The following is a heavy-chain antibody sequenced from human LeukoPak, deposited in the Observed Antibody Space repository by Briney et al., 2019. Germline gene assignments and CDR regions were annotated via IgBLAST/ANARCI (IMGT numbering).Heavy chain of an antibody. Sequence: PSETLSLTCTVSGGSISSYYWSWIRQPPGKGPEWIGYIYYSGSTNYNPSLKSRVTISVDTSKNQFSLKLSSVTAADTAVYYCARGYHDFSGYWLSYFDYWGQGTLVTVSS. V-gene: IGHV4-59*01. D-gene: IGHD3-22*01. CDR1: GGSISSYY. CDR2: IYYSGST. J-gene: IGHJ4*02. CDR3: ARGYHDFSGYWLSYFDY.